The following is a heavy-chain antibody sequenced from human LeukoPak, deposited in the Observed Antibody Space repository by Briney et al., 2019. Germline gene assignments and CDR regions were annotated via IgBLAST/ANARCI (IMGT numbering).Heavy chain of an antibody. CDR1: GFTFSDYY. V-gene: IGHV3-11*04. CDR3: ARDHEIAAAGPPYFDY. J-gene: IGHJ4*02. Sequence: GGSLRLSCAASGFTFSDYYMSWIRQAPGKGLEWVSYISSSGSTIYYADSVKGRFTISRDNAKSSLYLQMNSLRAEDTAVYYCARDHEIAAAGPPYFDYWGQGTLVTVSS. CDR2: ISSSGSTI. D-gene: IGHD6-13*01.